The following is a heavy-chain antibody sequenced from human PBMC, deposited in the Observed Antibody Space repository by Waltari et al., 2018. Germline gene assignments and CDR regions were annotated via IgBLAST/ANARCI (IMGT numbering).Heavy chain of an antibody. J-gene: IGHJ4*02. V-gene: IGHV3-7*03. CDR1: GFTFRGCW. D-gene: IGHD3-16*01. CDR2: IKADGSEQ. CDR3: ARGSAYYVRVWDY. Sequence: EVQLVESGGTLVQPGGSLRLSCAASGFTFRGCWMTWVRQAPGKGLEWVANIKADGSEQYYVDSVRGRFTISRDNAENSLYLQMNSLIADDTAVYYCARGSAYYVRVWDYWGQGTLVTVSS.